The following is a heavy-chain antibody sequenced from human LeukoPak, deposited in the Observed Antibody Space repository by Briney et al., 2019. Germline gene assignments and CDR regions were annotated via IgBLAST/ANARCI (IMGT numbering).Heavy chain of an antibody. J-gene: IGHJ3*02. Sequence: SETLSLTCTVSGGSISSYYWSWIRQPPGKGLEWIGYIYYSGTTYYKSSLNSRVTISIDTSKNQFSLKLSSVTAADTAMYYCARHLGYCSSTNICLDVFDIWGQGTMVTVSS. D-gene: IGHD2-15*01. CDR2: IYYSGTT. CDR1: GGSISSYY. V-gene: IGHV4-59*08. CDR3: ARHLGYCSSTNICLDVFDI.